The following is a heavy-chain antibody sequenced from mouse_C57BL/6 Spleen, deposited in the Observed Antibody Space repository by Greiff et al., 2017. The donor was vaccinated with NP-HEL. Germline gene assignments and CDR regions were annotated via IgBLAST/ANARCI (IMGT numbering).Heavy chain of an antibody. V-gene: IGHV1-62-2*01. CDR1: GYTFTEYT. D-gene: IGHD1-1*01. CDR2: FYPGSGSI. Sequence: QVQLQQSGAELVKPGASVKLSCKASGYTFTEYTIHWVKQRSGQGLEWIGWFYPGSGSIKYNEKFKDKATLTADKSSSTVYMEHSRLTSEDSAVYFCARHEESHYYGSEGFDYWGQGTTLTVSS. CDR3: ARHEESHYYGSEGFDY. J-gene: IGHJ2*01.